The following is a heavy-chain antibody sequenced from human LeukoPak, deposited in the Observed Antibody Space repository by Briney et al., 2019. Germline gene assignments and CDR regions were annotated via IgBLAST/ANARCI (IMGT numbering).Heavy chain of an antibody. CDR1: GYTLTSYG. CDR3: ARGAYGDK. J-gene: IGHJ4*02. V-gene: IGHV1-18*01. CDR2: ISTESGNT. D-gene: IGHD4-17*01. Sequence: AASVKVSCKASGYTLTSYGINWMRQAPGQGLEWMGWISTESGNTNYAQKVQGRLTLTTDRSTNTAYMELRSLRSDGTAVYYCARGAYGDKWGQGTMVTVSS.